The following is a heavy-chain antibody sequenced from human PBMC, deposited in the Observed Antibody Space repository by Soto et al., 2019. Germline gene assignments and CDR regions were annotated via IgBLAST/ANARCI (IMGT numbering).Heavy chain of an antibody. CDR3: ARALTGTNYYYYGMDV. J-gene: IGHJ6*02. Sequence: SQTLSLTCAISGDSVSSNSAAWNWIRQSPSRGLEWLGRTYYRSKWYNDYAVSVKSRITINPDASKNQFSLQLNSVTPEDTAVYYCARALTGTNYYYYGMDVWGQGTTVTVSS. V-gene: IGHV6-1*01. CDR2: TYYRSKWYN. D-gene: IGHD1-20*01. CDR1: GDSVSSNSAA.